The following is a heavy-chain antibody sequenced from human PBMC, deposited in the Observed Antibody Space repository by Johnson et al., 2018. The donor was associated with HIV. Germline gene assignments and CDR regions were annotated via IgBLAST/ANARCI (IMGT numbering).Heavy chain of an antibody. Sequence: VHLVESGGGLVQPGGSLRLSCAASGFTFSSYGMHWVRQAPGKGLEWVGRIKSKTDGGTTDYAAPVKGRFTISRDSSKNTLYLQMNSLRAEDTAVYYCAKGGGLLSAFDIWGQGTMVTVSS. CDR2: IKSKTDGGTT. D-gene: IGHD2-2*01. CDR3: AKGGGLLSAFDI. V-gene: IGHV3-15*01. CDR1: GFTFSSYG. J-gene: IGHJ3*02.